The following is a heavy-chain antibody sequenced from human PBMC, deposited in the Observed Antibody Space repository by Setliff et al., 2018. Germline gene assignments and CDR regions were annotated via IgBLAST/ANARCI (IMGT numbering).Heavy chain of an antibody. CDR1: GGSVSDSTYY. CDR2: IYYSGST. D-gene: IGHD4-17*01. J-gene: IGHJ3*01. V-gene: IGHV4-39*07. Sequence: SETLSLTCTVSGGSVSDSTYYWGWVRQPPGKGLEWIGSIYYSGSTYYNPSLNSRVTISVDTSKKQFSLKVTSVTAADTAVYYCVRDAGDGYGVDAYAGGGFDFWGQGTMVTVSS. CDR3: VRDAGDGYGVDAYAGGGFDF.